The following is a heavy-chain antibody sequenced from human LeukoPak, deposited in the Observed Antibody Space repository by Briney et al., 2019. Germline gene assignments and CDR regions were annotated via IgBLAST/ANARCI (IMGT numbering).Heavy chain of an antibody. CDR3: ARAPLGVERKYCSGGSCYSTPYYFDY. D-gene: IGHD2-15*01. CDR1: GGTFSSYA. J-gene: IGHJ4*02. Sequence: ASVKVSCKASGGTFSSYAISWVRQAPGQGLEWMGGIIPIFGTANYARKFQGRVTITADKSTSTAYMELSSLRSEDTAVYYCARAPLGVERKYCSGGSCYSTPYYFDYWGQGTLVTVSS. V-gene: IGHV1-69*06. CDR2: IIPIFGTA.